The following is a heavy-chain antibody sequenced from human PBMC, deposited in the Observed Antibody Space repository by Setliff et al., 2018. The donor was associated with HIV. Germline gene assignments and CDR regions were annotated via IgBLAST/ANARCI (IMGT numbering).Heavy chain of an antibody. D-gene: IGHD3-22*01. CDR3: ARGLLGLLPPENY. CDR1: GFSFDDYA. Sequence: GGSLRLSCAASGFSFDDYAMHWVRQAPGKGLEWVSGISWNSGSIGYADSVKGRFTISRDNAKNSVYLQMNSLRSDDTAVYYCARGLLGLLPPENYWGQGTLVTVSS. V-gene: IGHV3-9*01. CDR2: ISWNSGSI. J-gene: IGHJ4*02.